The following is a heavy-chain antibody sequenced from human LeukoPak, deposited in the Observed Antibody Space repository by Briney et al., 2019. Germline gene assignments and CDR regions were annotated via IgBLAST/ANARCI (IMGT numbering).Heavy chain of an antibody. V-gene: IGHV3-30*03. CDR3: ASPAVYSSSWYYFDY. Sequence: GRSLRLSCAASGFTFSSFGMHWVRQAPGKGLEWVAVISYDGSSKYYADSVKGRFTISRDNTKNTLYLQMNSLRAEDTAVYYCASPAVYSSSWYYFDYWGQGTLVTVSS. D-gene: IGHD6-13*01. J-gene: IGHJ4*02. CDR2: ISYDGSSK. CDR1: GFTFSSFG.